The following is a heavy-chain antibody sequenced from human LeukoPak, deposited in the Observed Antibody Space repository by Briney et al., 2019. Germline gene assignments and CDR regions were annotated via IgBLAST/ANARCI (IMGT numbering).Heavy chain of an antibody. CDR1: GYRLTGYF. CDR2: INPNSGGT. CDR3: ARDQMSSSGRGIRFDWLDP. V-gene: IGHV1-2*02. Sequence: ASVKVSCKASGYRLTGYFIHWVRQAPGQGLEWMGLINPNSGGTKSAQKFQGRVTITRDKSTSTIYMDLSTLTSDDTAIYYCARDQMSSSGRGIRFDWLDPWGQGTLVTVSS. D-gene: IGHD3-10*01. J-gene: IGHJ5*02.